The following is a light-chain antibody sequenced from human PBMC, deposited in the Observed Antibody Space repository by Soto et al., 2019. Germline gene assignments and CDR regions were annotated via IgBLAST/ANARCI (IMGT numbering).Light chain of an antibody. CDR1: QSVLYSSNNKNY. CDR2: WAS. Sequence: IVVTQSPDSLAVSLCERATINCKSSQSVLYSSNNKNYLAWYQQKPGHPPNLLIYWASTRESGVPDRLSGTGSGTDFTLTISSPQPDDFATYYCQQYNSYSTFGQGTKVDIK. J-gene: IGKJ1*01. V-gene: IGKV4-1*01. CDR3: QQYNSYST.